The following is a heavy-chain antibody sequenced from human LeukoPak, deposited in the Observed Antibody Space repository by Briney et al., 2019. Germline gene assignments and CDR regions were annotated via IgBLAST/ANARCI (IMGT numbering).Heavy chain of an antibody. D-gene: IGHD2-15*01. J-gene: IGHJ5*02. Sequence: GGSLRLSCAASGFTFSSYWMHWVRQAPGKGPVWVSRINNDGSGTTYADSVKGRFTISRDDAKDTLYLQMNSLRAEDTAVYYCVRGGESTWSWGQGTLVTVSS. CDR2: INNDGSGT. V-gene: IGHV3-74*01. CDR1: GFTFSSYW. CDR3: VRGGESTWS.